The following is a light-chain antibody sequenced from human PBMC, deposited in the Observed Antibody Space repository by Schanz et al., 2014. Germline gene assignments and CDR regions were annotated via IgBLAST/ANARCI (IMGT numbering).Light chain of an antibody. CDR1: SSDFEGYTY. V-gene: IGLV2-8*01. CDR3: SSYGGSNFVV. J-gene: IGLJ2*01. Sequence: QSALTQPPSASGSPGQSVTISCTGTSSDFEGYTYVSWYQHHPGKAPKLIIYEVSERPSGVPDRFSGSKSGNTASLTVSGLQAEDEADYYCSSYGGSNFVVFGGGTKLTVL. CDR2: EVS.